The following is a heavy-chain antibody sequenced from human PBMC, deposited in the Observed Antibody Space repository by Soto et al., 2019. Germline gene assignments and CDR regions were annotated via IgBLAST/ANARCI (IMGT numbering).Heavy chain of an antibody. V-gene: IGHV4-59*01. CDR2: IYYSGST. D-gene: IGHD2-2*01. J-gene: IGHJ6*02. Sequence: ASETLSPTFTVSGGSLSSYYLSWIPQPPGKGLGGIGYIYYSGSTNYNPSLKSRVTISVDTSKNQFSLKLSSVTAADTAVYYCARGWEDIVVVPAAMNYYYGMDVWGQGTTVTVSS. CDR1: GGSLSSYY. CDR3: ARGWEDIVVVPAAMNYYYGMDV.